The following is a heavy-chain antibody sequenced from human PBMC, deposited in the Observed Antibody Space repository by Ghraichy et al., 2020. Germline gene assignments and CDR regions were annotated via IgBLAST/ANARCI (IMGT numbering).Heavy chain of an antibody. CDR3: ARDDGNYFDY. J-gene: IGHJ4*02. V-gene: IGHV4-61*01. D-gene: IGHD1-14*01. Sequence: TLSLTCTVSGVSVTSGSYYWTWIRQPPGKGLEWIGYIYYSGSTNYNPSLKSRVTTSVDTSKNQFSLKLSSVTAADTAVYYCARDDGNYFDYWGQGTLVTVSS. CDR1: GVSVTSGSYY. CDR2: IYYSGST.